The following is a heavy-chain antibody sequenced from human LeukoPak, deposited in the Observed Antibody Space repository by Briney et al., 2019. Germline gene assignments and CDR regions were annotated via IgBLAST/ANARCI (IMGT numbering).Heavy chain of an antibody. CDR1: GFTFSSYG. J-gene: IGHJ6*03. V-gene: IGHV3-30*02. D-gene: IGHD2-2*02. CDR2: MRYDGSNK. Sequence: PGGSLRLSCAASGFTFSSYGMHWVRQAPGKGLEWVAFMRYDGSNKYYADSVKGRFTISRDNSKNTLYLQMNSLRAEDTAVYYCAKGGRCSSTSCYKGDYYYYYMDVWGKGTTVTVSS. CDR3: AKGGRCSSTSCYKGDYYYYYMDV.